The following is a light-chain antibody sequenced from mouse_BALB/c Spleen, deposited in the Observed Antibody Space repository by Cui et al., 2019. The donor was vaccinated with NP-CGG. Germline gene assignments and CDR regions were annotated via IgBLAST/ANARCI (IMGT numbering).Light chain of an antibody. CDR3: ALWYSNHWV. J-gene: IGLJ1*01. CDR1: TGPVTTSNY. V-gene: IGLV1*01. CDR2: GTN. Sequence: QAVVTQESAPTTSPGETVTLTCHSITGPVTTSNYANWVQEKPDHLFTGLIGGTNNRAPGVPARFSGSLIGDKAALTITGAQTEDEAIYFCALWYSNHWVFGGGTKLTVL.